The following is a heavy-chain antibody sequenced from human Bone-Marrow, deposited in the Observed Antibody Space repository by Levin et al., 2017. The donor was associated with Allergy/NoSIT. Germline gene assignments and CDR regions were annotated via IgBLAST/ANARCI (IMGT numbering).Heavy chain of an antibody. D-gene: IGHD2-21*01. CDR1: GYTFTRHD. J-gene: IGHJ6*02. CDR2: LDPNNGNT. V-gene: IGHV1-8*01. CDR3: ARDDFVVVVAAPQWSTTRRDV. Sequence: ASVKVSCKASGYTFTRHDINWVRQAPGQGLEWMGWLDPNNGNTGYAQKFQGRVTMTRDTAKSTAYMELSSLTSEDTAVYDCARDDFVVVVAAPQWSTTRRDVWGQGTTVIVS.